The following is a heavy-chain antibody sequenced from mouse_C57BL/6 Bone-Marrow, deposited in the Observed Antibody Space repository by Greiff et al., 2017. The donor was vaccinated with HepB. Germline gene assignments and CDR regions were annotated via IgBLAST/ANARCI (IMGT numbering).Heavy chain of an antibody. Sequence: EVKVVESGGGLVKPGGSLKLSCAASGFTFSSYAMSWVRQTPEKRLEWVATISDGGSYTYYPDNVKGRFTISRDNAKNNLYLQMSHLKSEDTAMYYCARDPSTMVTTRAMDYWGQGTSVTVSS. J-gene: IGHJ4*01. D-gene: IGHD2-2*01. CDR2: ISDGGSYT. CDR3: ARDPSTMVTTRAMDY. CDR1: GFTFSSYA. V-gene: IGHV5-4*01.